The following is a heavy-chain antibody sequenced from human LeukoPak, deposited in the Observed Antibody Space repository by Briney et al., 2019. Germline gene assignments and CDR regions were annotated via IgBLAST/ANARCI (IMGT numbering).Heavy chain of an antibody. CDR3: ARDQSFDSWSSAATPFYFDY. Sequence: SETLSLTCTVSGGSISSYYWSWIRQPPGKGLEWIGYIYYSGSTNYNPSLKSRVTISVDTSKNQFSLKLSSVTAADTAVYYCARDQSFDSWSSAATPFYFDYWGQGILVAVSS. CDR2: IYYSGST. D-gene: IGHD3-3*01. V-gene: IGHV4-59*12. J-gene: IGHJ4*02. CDR1: GGSISSYY.